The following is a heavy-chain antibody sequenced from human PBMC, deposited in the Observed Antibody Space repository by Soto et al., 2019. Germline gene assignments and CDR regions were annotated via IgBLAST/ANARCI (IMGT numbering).Heavy chain of an antibody. V-gene: IGHV3-30-3*01. D-gene: IGHD3-10*01. CDR2: ISYDGSNK. CDR3: ARDRMVRGVDPYYYYSYGMDV. CDR1: GFTFSSYA. Sequence: PGGSLRLSCAASGFTFSSYAMHWVRQAPGKGLEWVAVISYDGSNKYYADSVKGRFTISRDNSKNTLYLQMNSLRAEDTAVYYCARDRMVRGVDPYYYYSYGMDVWGQGTTVTV. J-gene: IGHJ6*02.